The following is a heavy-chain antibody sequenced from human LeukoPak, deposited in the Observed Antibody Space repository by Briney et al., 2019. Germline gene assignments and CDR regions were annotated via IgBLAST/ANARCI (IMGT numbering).Heavy chain of an antibody. D-gene: IGHD3-10*01. V-gene: IGHV3-33*01. J-gene: IGHJ4*02. CDR2: IWYDGSSK. CDR3: ATMIRGEN. Sequence: GGSLRLSCAASGFTFSSYGIHWVRQAPGKGLEWVAVIWYDGSSKYYADSVKGRFTISRDNAKNSLYLQMNSLRDEDTAVYYCATMIRGENWGQGTLVSVSS. CDR1: GFTFSSYG.